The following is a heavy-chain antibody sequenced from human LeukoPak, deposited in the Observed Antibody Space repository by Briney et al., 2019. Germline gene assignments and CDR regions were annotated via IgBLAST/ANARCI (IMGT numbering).Heavy chain of an antibody. CDR3: ARSLGFDY. Sequence: GGSLRLSCAASGFTISRNYMSWVRQAQGRGLEWVSIIYIDDTTYYADSVRGRFTISRDISKNTVYLQMYSLRAEDTAVYYCARSLGFDYWGQGTLVTVSS. CDR1: GFTISRNY. CDR2: IYIDDTT. J-gene: IGHJ4*02. V-gene: IGHV3-53*01.